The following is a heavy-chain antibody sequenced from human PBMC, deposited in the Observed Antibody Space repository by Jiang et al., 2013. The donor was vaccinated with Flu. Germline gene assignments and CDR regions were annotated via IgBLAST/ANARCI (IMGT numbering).Heavy chain of an antibody. J-gene: IGHJ4*02. CDR3: ASLYDFWSGYYKYYFDY. V-gene: IGHV3-30-3*01. D-gene: IGHD3-3*01. CDR2: ISYDGSNE. Sequence: VVQPGRSLRLSCAASGFTFSYYAMHWVRQAPGKELEWVAVISYDGSNEYYADSVKGRFTISRDNSKNTLYLQMNSLRAEDTAVYYCASLYDFWSGYYKYYFDYWGQGTLVTVSS. CDR1: GFTFSYYA.